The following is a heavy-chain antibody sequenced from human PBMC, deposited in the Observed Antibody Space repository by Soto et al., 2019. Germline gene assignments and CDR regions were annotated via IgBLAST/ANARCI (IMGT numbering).Heavy chain of an antibody. V-gene: IGHV3-11*04. CDR3: ARERVAGSSPFFY. CDR2: ISSSGSTI. CDR1: GFTFSDYY. J-gene: IGHJ4*02. D-gene: IGHD6-19*01. Sequence: GGSLRLSCAASGFTFSDYYMSWIRQAPGKGLEWVSYISSSGSTIYYADSVKGRFTISRDNAKNSLYLQMNSLRAEDTAVYYCARERVAGSSPFFYWGQGTLVTVSS.